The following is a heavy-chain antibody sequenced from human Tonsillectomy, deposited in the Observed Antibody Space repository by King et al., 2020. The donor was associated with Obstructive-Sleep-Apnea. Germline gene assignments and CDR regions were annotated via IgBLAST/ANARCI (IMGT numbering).Heavy chain of an antibody. CDR2: ISGGGSRT. D-gene: IGHD3-16*02. Sequence: VQLVESGGGLVKPGGSLRLSCAASGFTFSNYAMSWVRQAPGKGLEWVSGISGGGSRTYYADSEKGRFTISRDNSRNTLYLQVNSLRADDTAVYYCAKDAAYDYVWGSYRGAPVDYWGQGTLVTVSS. CDR3: AKDAAYDYVWGSYRGAPVDY. CDR1: GFTFSNYA. V-gene: IGHV3-23*04. J-gene: IGHJ4*02.